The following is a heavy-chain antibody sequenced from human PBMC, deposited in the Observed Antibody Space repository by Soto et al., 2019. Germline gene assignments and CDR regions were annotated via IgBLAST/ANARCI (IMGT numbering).Heavy chain of an antibody. J-gene: IGHJ4*02. Sequence: SETLSLTCTVSGGSISSGDYYWSWIRQPPGKGLEWIGYIYYSGSTYYNPSLKSRLSISVDTSKNQFSLNLRSVTAADTAVYYCAREQWGYDSWGQGTLVTVSS. CDR3: AREQWGYDS. D-gene: IGHD2-15*01. V-gene: IGHV4-30-4*01. CDR1: GGSISSGDYY. CDR2: IYYSGST.